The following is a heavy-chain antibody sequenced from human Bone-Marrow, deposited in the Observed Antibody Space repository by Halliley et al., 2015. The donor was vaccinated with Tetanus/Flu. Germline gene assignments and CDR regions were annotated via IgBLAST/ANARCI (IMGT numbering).Heavy chain of an antibody. CDR3: ARDSSGLRGYYYCGMDV. CDR2: IFYGGNT. Sequence: TLSLTCTVSGGSIRGYFWSWIRQPPGKGLEWIGYIFYGGNTNYNPSLKSRVTISDDTSKNQFSLKMTSVTAADTAVYYCARDSSGLRGYYYCGMDVWGQGTTVTVSS. V-gene: IGHV4-59*12. D-gene: IGHD6-19*01. CDR1: GGSIRGYF. J-gene: IGHJ6*02.